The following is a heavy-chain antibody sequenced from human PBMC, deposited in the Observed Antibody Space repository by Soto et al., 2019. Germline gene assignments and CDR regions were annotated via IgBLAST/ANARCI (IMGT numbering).Heavy chain of an antibody. J-gene: IGHJ6*02. CDR3: ARSPTIHYYYYGMDV. CDR1: GGSISSGDYY. V-gene: IGHV4-30-4*02. D-gene: IGHD1-1*01. Sequence: PSETLSLTCTVSGGSISSGDYYWSWIRQPPGKGLEWIGYIYYSGSTYYNPSLKSRVTISVDTSKNQFSLKLSSVTAADTAVYYCARSPTIHYYYYGMDVWGQGTTVTVSS. CDR2: IYYSGST.